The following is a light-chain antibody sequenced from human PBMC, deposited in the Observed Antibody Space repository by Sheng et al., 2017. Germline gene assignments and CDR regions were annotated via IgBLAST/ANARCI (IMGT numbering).Light chain of an antibody. CDR3: QQYEDLPPFS. CDR1: QSVSSSY. J-gene: IGKJ3*01. V-gene: IGKV3-20*01. CDR2: GAS. Sequence: EIVLTQSPGTLSLSPGERATLSCRASQSVSSSYLAWYQQKPGQAPRLLIYGASSRATGIPDRFSGSGSGTDFTLTISRLEPEDFATYYCQQYEDLPPFSFGPGTRVDFK.